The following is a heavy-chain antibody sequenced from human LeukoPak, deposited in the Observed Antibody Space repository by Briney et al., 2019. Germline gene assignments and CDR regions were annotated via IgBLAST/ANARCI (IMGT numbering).Heavy chain of an antibody. CDR1: GGSISSGGYS. D-gene: IGHD3/OR15-3a*01. CDR3: ARGGGLSPSDC. Sequence: SETLSLTCAVSGGSISSGGYSWSWIRQPPGKGLEWIGYIYHSGSTYYNPSLKSRVTISVDKSKNQFSLKLSSVTAADTAVYYCARGGGLSPSDCWGQGTLVTVSS. CDR2: IYHSGST. V-gene: IGHV4-30-2*01. J-gene: IGHJ4*02.